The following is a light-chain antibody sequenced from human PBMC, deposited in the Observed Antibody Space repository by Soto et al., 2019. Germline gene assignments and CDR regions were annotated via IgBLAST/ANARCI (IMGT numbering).Light chain of an antibody. CDR2: KAS. CDR3: QQYSKEST. V-gene: IGKV1-5*03. J-gene: IGKJ2*01. CDR1: QNVSNW. Sequence: DVEMTQSPSTLPTSIGDRVTINCRASQNVSNWLAWYQQKPGKAPKLLIYKASRLESGVPSRFSASGSGTDFTLPINSLQSDHFATYFCQQYSKESTFGQGTKLEIK.